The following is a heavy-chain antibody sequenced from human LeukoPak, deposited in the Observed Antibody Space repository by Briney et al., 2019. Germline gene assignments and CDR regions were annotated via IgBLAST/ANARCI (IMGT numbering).Heavy chain of an antibody. D-gene: IGHD3-10*01. CDR3: AKDPSYGSVYYFDY. J-gene: IGHJ4*02. Sequence: GGSLRLSCAASGFTFTSYAMSWVRQAPGKGLEWVSSISGSGGGTYYADSVKGRFTISRVNSKNTVYLQMNSLGAEDTAVYYCAKDPSYGSVYYFDYWGQGTLVTVSS. V-gene: IGHV3-23*01. CDR1: GFTFTSYA. CDR2: ISGSGGGT.